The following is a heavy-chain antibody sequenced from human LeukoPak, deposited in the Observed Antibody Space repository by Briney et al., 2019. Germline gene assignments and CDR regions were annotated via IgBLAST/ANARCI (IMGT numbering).Heavy chain of an antibody. CDR2: INSDGNSP. CDR1: GFTFSSSW. J-gene: IGHJ4*02. V-gene: IGHV3-74*01. CDR3: ARDGGSYSPQDY. Sequence: GRSLRLSCAASGFTFSSSWMHWVRQAPGKGLVWVSCINSDGNSPTYADSVKGRFTISRDNAKNTLSLQMNSLRAEDTAVYYCARDGGSYSPQDYWGQGTLVTVSS. D-gene: IGHD1-26*01.